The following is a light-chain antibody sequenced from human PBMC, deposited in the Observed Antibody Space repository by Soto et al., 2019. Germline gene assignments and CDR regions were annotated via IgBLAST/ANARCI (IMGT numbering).Light chain of an antibody. CDR1: QSVSSN. V-gene: IGKV3-15*01. CDR3: QQYNNWPPLT. J-gene: IGKJ4*01. Sequence: EIVMTQSPATLSVSPGERATLSCLASQSVSSNLACYQQKPGQAPRLLIYGASNRATGIPARFSGSGSGTEFTLTISSLQSEDFAVYYCQQYNNWPPLTFGGGTKVAIK. CDR2: GAS.